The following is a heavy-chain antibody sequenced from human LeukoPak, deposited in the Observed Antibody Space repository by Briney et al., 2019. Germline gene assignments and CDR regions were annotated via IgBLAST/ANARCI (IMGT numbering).Heavy chain of an antibody. D-gene: IGHD3-9*01. Sequence: ASVKVSCKASGGTFSSYAISWVRQAPAQGLEWMGRIIPILGIANYAQKFQGRVTITADKYTSKGYMELNMLRSEDTAAYYCARDDILTGYHDYWGQGTLVTVSS. J-gene: IGHJ4*02. V-gene: IGHV1-69*04. CDR2: IIPILGIA. CDR1: GGTFSSYA. CDR3: ARDDILTGYHDY.